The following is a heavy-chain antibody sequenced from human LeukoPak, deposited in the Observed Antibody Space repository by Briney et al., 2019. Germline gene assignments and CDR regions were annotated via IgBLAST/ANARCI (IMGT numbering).Heavy chain of an antibody. CDR3: AKDAAAGYCSSTSCYGVY. D-gene: IGHD2-2*01. CDR2: LSYDGSNK. CDR1: GFTFSSYV. V-gene: IGHV3-30*18. Sequence: GRRLRLSCAASGFTFSSYVMHWVRQAPGKGLEWGAVLSYDGSNKYYADSVKGRFTISRDNSKNTLYMQMNSQRTEDTAVYYCAKDAAAGYCSSTSCYGVYWGQGTLVTVSS. J-gene: IGHJ4*02.